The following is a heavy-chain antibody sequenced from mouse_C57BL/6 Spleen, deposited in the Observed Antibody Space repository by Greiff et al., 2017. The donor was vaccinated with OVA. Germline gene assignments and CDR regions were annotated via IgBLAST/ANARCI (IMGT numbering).Heavy chain of an antibody. D-gene: IGHD2-5*01. J-gene: IGHJ3*01. CDR2: ISYSGST. CDR1: GYSITSGYD. Sequence: EVQLVESGPGMVKPSQSLSLTCTVTGYSITSGYDWHWIRHFPGNKLEWMGYISYSGSTNYNPSLKSRISITHDTSKNHFFLKLNSVTTEDTATYYCARDDDSNFYVFAYWGQGTLVTVSA. CDR3: ARDDDSNFYVFAY. V-gene: IGHV3-1*01.